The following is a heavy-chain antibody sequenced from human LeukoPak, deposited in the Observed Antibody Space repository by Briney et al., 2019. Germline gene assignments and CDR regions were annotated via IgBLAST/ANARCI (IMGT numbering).Heavy chain of an antibody. CDR1: GFTVSKAW. J-gene: IGHJ4*02. Sequence: SLRLACAAAGFTVSKAWMGSVRLAPGKWLESVGCIKRKTDGGTTDYAAAVKGRFTISRDNAKNSLYLQMNSLRAEDTAVYYCASRPPHGHWVVFDYWGQGTLVTVSS. V-gene: IGHV3-15*05. CDR3: ASRPPHGHWVVFDY. D-gene: IGHD2-15*01. CDR2: IKRKTDGGTT.